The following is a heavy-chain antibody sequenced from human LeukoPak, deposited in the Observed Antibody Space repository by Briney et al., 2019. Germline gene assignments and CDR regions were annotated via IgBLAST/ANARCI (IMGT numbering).Heavy chain of an antibody. CDR1: GYTFISYN. CDR3: ARGVPLGYCTYGVCYPPYYFDY. D-gene: IGHD2-8*01. J-gene: IGHJ4*02. Sequence: ASVKVSCKASGYTFISYNINWLRQATGQGLEWMGWVNPRSGDAGYLQKFQGRLTITRDSSIDTAYMDLSGLSSEDTAVYYCARGVPLGYCTYGVCYPPYYFDYWGQGTLVTASS. CDR2: VNPRSGDA. V-gene: IGHV1-8*03.